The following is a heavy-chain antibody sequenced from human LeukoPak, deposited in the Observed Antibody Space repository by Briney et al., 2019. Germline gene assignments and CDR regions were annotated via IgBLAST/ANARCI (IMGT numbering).Heavy chain of an antibody. Sequence: PGGSLTLSCAASGFTYSIFAMRWARGAPGGGLECVSAISGSGGRTYYADSVKGRLTISRDNSKNTLYLQMNSLRAEDTAVYYCAKELSEEWLVPGSFEACFDYWGQGTLVTVSS. J-gene: IGHJ4*02. CDR2: ISGSGGRT. CDR1: GFTYSIFA. D-gene: IGHD6-19*01. CDR3: AKELSEEWLVPGSFEACFDY. V-gene: IGHV3-23*01.